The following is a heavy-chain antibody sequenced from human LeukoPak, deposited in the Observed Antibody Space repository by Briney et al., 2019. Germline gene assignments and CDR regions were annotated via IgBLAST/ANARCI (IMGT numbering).Heavy chain of an antibody. D-gene: IGHD3-22*01. Sequence: SETLSLTCTVSGGSISRYYWSWIRQPPGKGLEWIGYIYYTGSTNYNPSLKSRVTISVDTSKNQFSLKLNSVTAADTAVYYCARENDPYYYDSSGRRGWYFDLWGRGTLVTVSS. V-gene: IGHV4-59*01. CDR1: GGSISRYY. CDR2: IYYTGST. CDR3: ARENDPYYYDSSGRRGWYFDL. J-gene: IGHJ2*01.